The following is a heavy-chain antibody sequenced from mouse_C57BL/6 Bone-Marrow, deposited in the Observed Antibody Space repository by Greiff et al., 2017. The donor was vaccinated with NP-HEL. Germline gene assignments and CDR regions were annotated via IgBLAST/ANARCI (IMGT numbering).Heavy chain of an antibody. V-gene: IGHV1-9*01. CDR3: ASGDSSGYLDY. CDR2: ILPGSGST. CDR1: GYTFTGYW. Sequence: VKLQESGAELMKPGASVKLSCKATGYTFTGYWIEWVKQRPGHGLEWIGEILPGSGSTNYNEKFKGKATFTADTSSITAYMQLSSLTTEDSAIYYCASGDSSGYLDYWGQGTSVTVSS. D-gene: IGHD3-2*02. J-gene: IGHJ4*01.